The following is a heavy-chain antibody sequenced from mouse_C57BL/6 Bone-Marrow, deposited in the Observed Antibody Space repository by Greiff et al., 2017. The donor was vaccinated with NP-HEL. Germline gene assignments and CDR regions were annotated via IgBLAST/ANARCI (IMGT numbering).Heavy chain of an antibody. D-gene: IGHD2-2*01. V-gene: IGHV7-3*01. CDR2: IRNKANGYTT. Sequence: EVMLVESGGGLVQPGGSLSLSCAASGFTFTDYYMSWVRQPPGKALEWLGFIRNKANGYTTEYSASVKGRFTISRDNSQSILYLQMNALRAEDSATYYCARYDGYDAWFAYWGQGTLVTVSA. J-gene: IGHJ3*01. CDR1: GFTFTDYY. CDR3: ARYDGYDAWFAY.